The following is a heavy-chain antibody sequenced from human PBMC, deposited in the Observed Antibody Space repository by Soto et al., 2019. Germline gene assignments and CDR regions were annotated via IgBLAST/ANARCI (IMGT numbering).Heavy chain of an antibody. V-gene: IGHV4-31*03. CDR3: ARYNWNDELGCFDY. CDR1: GGSISSGGYY. Sequence: QVQLQESGPGLVKSSQTLSLTCTVSGGSISSGGYYWSWIRQHPGKGLEWIGYIYYSGSTYYNPSLKSRVTIAVDTSKNQCTLKLSSVTAADTAVYYCARYNWNDELGCFDYWGQGTLVTVSS. CDR2: IYYSGST. D-gene: IGHD1-20*01. J-gene: IGHJ4*02.